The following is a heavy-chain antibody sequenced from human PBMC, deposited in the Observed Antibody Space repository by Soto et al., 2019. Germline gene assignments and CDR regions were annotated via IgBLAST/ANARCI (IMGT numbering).Heavy chain of an antibody. CDR1: GFTFGNAW. J-gene: IGHJ5*02. CDR2: IKSKTDGGTS. CDR3: VRGGHRAQLQGDLLLGRVYQNGDSTLEGRVVIDVSAIIDFPDPLKALP. D-gene: IGHD2-21*02. V-gene: IGHV3-15*07. Sequence: WGSLRLSCAASGFTFGNAWINWVRQAPGKGLEWVGRIKSKTDGGTSDFAAPVKGRFAISRDDSKDMVYLQMNSLKIEDTVINSRVRGGHRAQLQGDLLLGRVYQNGDSTLEGRVVIDVSAIIDFPDPLKALPWG.